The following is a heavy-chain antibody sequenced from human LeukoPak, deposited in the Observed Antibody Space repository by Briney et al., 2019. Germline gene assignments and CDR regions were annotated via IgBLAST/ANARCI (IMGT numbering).Heavy chain of an antibody. CDR1: GFTFHNYA. Sequence: GGSLRLSCAASGFTFHNYAMSWVRQAPGKGLEWVSYISSSGSTIYYADSVKGRFTISSDNAKNPLYLQMNSLRAEDTAVYYCARASWLGSTSNFDYWGQGTLVTVSS. V-gene: IGHV3-11*01. CDR2: ISSSGSTI. J-gene: IGHJ4*02. CDR3: ARASWLGSTSNFDY. D-gene: IGHD3-10*01.